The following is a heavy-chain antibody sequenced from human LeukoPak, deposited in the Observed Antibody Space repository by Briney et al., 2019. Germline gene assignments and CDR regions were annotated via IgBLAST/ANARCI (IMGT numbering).Heavy chain of an antibody. CDR1: GFTFSSYA. Sequence: GGSLRLSCAASGFTFSSYAMHWVRQAPGKGLEWVAVISYDGSNKYYADSVKGRFTISRDNSKNTLYLQMNSLRAEDTAVYYCARRRGSIDYWGQGTLVTVSS. V-gene: IGHV3-30-3*01. CDR2: ISYDGSNK. D-gene: IGHD5-12*01. CDR3: ARRRGSIDY. J-gene: IGHJ4*02.